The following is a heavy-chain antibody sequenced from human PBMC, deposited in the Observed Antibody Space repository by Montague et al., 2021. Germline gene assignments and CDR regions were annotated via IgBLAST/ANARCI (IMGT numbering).Heavy chain of an antibody. CDR3: ARERDRYYYMDI. V-gene: IGHV4-38-2*02. CDR1: RSLIDSDYY. J-gene: IGHJ6*03. Sequence: SETLSLTCTVSRSLIDSDYYWGWIRQPPGKGLEWMGSVSHGGRTXYNPSLKSRVTISVDTSNNHFSLKLSSVTAADTAMYYCARERDRYYYMDIWGKGTTITVSS. CDR2: VSHGGRT.